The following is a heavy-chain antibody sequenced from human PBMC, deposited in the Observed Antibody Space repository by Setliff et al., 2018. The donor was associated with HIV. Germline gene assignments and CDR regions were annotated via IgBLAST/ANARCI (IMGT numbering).Heavy chain of an antibody. Sequence: KPSETLSLTCTVSGGSINSDGYYWSWIRQPAGKGVEWIGYIYASGSTNYNPSLKSRVTMSVDTSKNQFSLNLTSVTAADTAVYYCARGRFVGFDYWGQGTLVTVSS. CDR3: ARGRFVGFDY. CDR1: GGSINSDGYY. J-gene: IGHJ4*02. D-gene: IGHD3-16*02. CDR2: IYASGST. V-gene: IGHV4-61*09.